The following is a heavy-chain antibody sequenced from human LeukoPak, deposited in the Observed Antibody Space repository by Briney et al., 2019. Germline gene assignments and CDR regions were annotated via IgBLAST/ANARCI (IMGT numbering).Heavy chain of an antibody. CDR3: ARDPVRLVRGVTSQYYYYGMDV. Sequence: GSLRLSCVASGFTFSNFAMSWVRQAPGKGLEWVSSISSSSSYIYYADSVKGRFTISRDNANNSLFLQMTSLRAEDTAVYYCARDPVRLVRGVTSQYYYYGMDVWGQGTTVTVSS. J-gene: IGHJ6*02. D-gene: IGHD3-10*01. V-gene: IGHV3-21*01. CDR1: GFTFSNFA. CDR2: ISSSSSYI.